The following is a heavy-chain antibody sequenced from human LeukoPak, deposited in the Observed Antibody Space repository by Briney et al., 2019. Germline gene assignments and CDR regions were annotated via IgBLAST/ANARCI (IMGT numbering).Heavy chain of an antibody. CDR2: ISSSSSTI. J-gene: IGHJ4*02. V-gene: IGHV3-48*01. CDR1: GFTFNSYI. Sequence: GGSLRLSCAASGFTFNSYIINWVRQAPGKGLEWVSYISSSSSTIYYADSVKGRFTISRDNAKNSLYLQMNSLRAEDTAVYYCVRDDDRPDNGLDYWGQGTLVTVSS. D-gene: IGHD3-22*01. CDR3: VRDDDRPDNGLDY.